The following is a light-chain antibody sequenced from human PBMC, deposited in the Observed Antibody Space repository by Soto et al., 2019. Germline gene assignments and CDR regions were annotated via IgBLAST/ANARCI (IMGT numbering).Light chain of an antibody. CDR2: DAS. CDR3: QQRSNWPLT. Sequence: EIVLTQSPATRSLSPGERATLSCRASQSVSSYLAWYQQKPGQAPRLLIYDASNRATGIPARFSGSGSGTAFTLTISSLEPEDFAVYYCQQRSNWPLTLGGGTKVEIK. V-gene: IGKV3-11*01. CDR1: QSVSSY. J-gene: IGKJ4*01.